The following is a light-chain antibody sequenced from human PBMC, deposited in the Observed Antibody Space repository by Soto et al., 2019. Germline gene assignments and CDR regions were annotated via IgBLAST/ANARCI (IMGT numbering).Light chain of an antibody. Sequence: IQLTQSPYSLSASVGDRVTLTCRASQTIGNYLNWYQQKPGKAPELLIYAASTLQSGVPSRFSGSGSGTDFTLNISSLQPEDFATYYCQQSYATPRTFGQGTKVDIK. CDR1: QTIGNY. CDR2: AAS. J-gene: IGKJ1*01. CDR3: QQSYATPRT. V-gene: IGKV1-39*01.